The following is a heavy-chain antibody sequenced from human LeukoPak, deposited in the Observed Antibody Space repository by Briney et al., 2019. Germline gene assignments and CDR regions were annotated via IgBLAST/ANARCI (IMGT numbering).Heavy chain of an antibody. CDR3: ARRILGIHDAFDI. CDR1: GFTFSFHS. J-gene: IGHJ3*02. CDR2: IKQDGGET. V-gene: IGHV3-7*05. Sequence: GGSLRLSCAASGFTFSFHSMSWVRQAPGKGLEWVANIKQDGGETNYVDAVKGRFTISRDNAKNSLSLQMNSLRVEDTALYYCARRILGIHDAFDIWGQGTMVTVSS. D-gene: IGHD7-27*01.